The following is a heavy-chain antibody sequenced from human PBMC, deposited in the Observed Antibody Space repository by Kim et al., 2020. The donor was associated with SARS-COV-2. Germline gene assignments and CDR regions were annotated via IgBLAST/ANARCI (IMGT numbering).Heavy chain of an antibody. CDR2: INHSGST. CDR1: GGSFSGYY. J-gene: IGHJ3*02. V-gene: IGHV4-34*01. D-gene: IGHD2-15*01. Sequence: SETLSLTCAVYGGSFSGYYWSWIRQPPGKGLEWIGEINHSGSTNYNPSLKSRVTISVETSKNQFSLKLSSVTAADTAVYYCAIGYCSGGSCPADAFDIWGEGTIVTVSS. CDR3: AIGYCSGGSCPADAFDI.